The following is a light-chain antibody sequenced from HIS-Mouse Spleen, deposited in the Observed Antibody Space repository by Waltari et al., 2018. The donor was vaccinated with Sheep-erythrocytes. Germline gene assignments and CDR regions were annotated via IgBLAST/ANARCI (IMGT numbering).Light chain of an antibody. CDR3: SSYTSSSTQV. J-gene: IGLJ2*01. CDR2: EVR. Sequence: QSALTQPASVSGSPGQSITISCTGTSSDVGGYNYVSWYQQHPGKAPKLMIYEVRNRPSGVSNRFSVSKSGNTASLTISGLQAEDEADYYCSSYTSSSTQVFGGGTKLTVL. V-gene: IGLV2-14*01. CDR1: SSDVGGYNY.